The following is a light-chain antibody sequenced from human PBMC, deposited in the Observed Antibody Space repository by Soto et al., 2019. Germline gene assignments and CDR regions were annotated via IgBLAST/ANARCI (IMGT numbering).Light chain of an antibody. CDR1: ASNLGAKYA. J-gene: IGLJ3*02. Sequence: QAVVTQPPSVSGAPGQRVTISCTGSASNLGAKYAVHWYQHLPGTAPKLLIYDNIHRPSGVPDRFSGSKSDTSASLSNTGLQAEDEADYYCQSYDTTLSGLVFGGGTKLTVL. CDR2: DNI. CDR3: QSYDTTLSGLV. V-gene: IGLV1-40*01.